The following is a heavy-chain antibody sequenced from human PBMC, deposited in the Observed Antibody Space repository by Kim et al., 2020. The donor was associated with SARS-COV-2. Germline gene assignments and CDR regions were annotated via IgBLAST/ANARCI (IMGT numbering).Heavy chain of an antibody. CDR1: GYSFTSYW. Sequence: GESLKISCKGSGYSFTSYWFNWVRQMPGKGLAWMGRIDTSDSYTNYSPSFQGHVTISADKSISTAYLQWSSLKASDTAMYYCARSVVTEFDYWGQGTLVTVSS. CDR2: IDTSDSYT. V-gene: IGHV5-10-1*01. D-gene: IGHD2-15*01. CDR3: ARSVVTEFDY. J-gene: IGHJ4*02.